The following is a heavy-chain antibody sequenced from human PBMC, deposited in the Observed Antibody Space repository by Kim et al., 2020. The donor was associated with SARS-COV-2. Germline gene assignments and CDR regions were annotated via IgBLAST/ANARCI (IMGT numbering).Heavy chain of an antibody. J-gene: IGHJ4*02. V-gene: IGHV3-9*01. Sequence: VKGRFTNSRDNAKNSLYLQMNSLRAEDTALYYCAKPNLRYYYDSSGYYHYWGQGTLVTVSS. D-gene: IGHD3-22*01. CDR3: AKPNLRYYYDSSGYYHY.